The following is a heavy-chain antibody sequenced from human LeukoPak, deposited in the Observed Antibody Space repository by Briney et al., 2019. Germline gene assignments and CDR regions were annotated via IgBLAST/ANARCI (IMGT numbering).Heavy chain of an antibody. J-gene: IGHJ4*02. D-gene: IGHD6-13*01. V-gene: IGHV3-9*01. CDR3: AKSTSPGIAAAGTENPSPPYFDY. CDR2: ISWNSGSI. Sequence: PGRSLRLSCAASGFTFDDYAMHWVRQAPGKGLEWVSGISWNSGSIGYADSVKGRFTISRDNAKNSLYLQMNSLRAEDTALYYCAKSTSPGIAAAGTENPSPPYFDYWGQGTPVTVSS. CDR1: GFTFDDYA.